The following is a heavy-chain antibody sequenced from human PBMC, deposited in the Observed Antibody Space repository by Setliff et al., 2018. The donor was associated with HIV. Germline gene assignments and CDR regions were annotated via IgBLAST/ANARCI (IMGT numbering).Heavy chain of an antibody. CDR3: VRDPGGIFDAFDV. CDR2: INYDESYE. D-gene: IGHD3-3*01. J-gene: IGHJ3*01. V-gene: IGHV3-30*02. CDR1: GFTFSAHG. Sequence: GGSLRLSCAASGFTFSAHGMHWVRQAPGKGLEWVAFINYDESYEYYGDSVKGRFTISRDNAKNSLDLEMHSLTDEDTAVYYCVRDPGGIFDAFDVWGQGTMVTVSS.